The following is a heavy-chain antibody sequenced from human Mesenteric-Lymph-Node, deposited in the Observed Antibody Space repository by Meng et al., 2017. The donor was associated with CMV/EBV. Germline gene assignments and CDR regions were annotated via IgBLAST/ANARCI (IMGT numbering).Heavy chain of an antibody. CDR1: GFTFSAYA. Sequence: GGSLRLSCAVSGFTFSAYAMSWVRQAPGKGLEWVSTISGSGSSTYYADPVKGRFTISRDNSKKSLYLQMNSLRAEDTAVYYCAKEGSNWYYFDYWGQGTLVTVSS. J-gene: IGHJ4*02. CDR2: ISGSGSST. D-gene: IGHD6-13*01. V-gene: IGHV3-23*01. CDR3: AKEGSNWYYFDY.